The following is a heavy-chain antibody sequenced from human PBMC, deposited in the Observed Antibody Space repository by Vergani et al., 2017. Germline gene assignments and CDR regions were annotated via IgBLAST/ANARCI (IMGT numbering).Heavy chain of an antibody. D-gene: IGHD3-3*01. CDR2: MNPNSGNT. CDR1: GYTFTSYD. J-gene: IGHJ6*03. CDR3: ARGPSYDCWSGGGYYYYYYMDV. V-gene: IGHV1-8*01. Sequence: QVQLVQSGAEVKKPGASVKVSCKASGYTFTSYDINWVRQATGQGLEWMGWMNPNSGNTGYAQKFQGRVTMTRNTSISTAYMELSSLRSEDTAVYYCARGPSYDCWSGGGYYYYYYMDVWGKGTTVTVSS.